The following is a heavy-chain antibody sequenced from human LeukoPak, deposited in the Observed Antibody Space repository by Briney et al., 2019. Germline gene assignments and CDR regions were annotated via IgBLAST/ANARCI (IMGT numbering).Heavy chain of an antibody. Sequence: SETLSLTCTVSGGSLSSYYWSWVRQPPGRRLEWIGYIYYSGSTNYNPALKSRVTISVDTSKNQFSLKLSSVTAADTAVYYCARSGRSGWPDDAFDIWGQGTMVTASS. CDR3: ARSGRSGWPDDAFDI. J-gene: IGHJ3*02. CDR2: IYYSGST. CDR1: GGSLSSYY. V-gene: IGHV4-59*01. D-gene: IGHD6-19*01.